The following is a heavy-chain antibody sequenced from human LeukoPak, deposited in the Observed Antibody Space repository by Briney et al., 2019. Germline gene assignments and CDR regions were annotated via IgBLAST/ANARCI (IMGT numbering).Heavy chain of an antibody. D-gene: IGHD4-17*01. V-gene: IGHV4-30-4*01. J-gene: IGHJ4*02. Sequence: SETLSLTCSVSGASITDSSYYWSWIRQPPGKGLELIGFVPFRGGTYYSPSLMSRVTISQDTSKNQFSLSLTSVTAADTAVYFCARGGPYGDPYTFWGQGRMIAVS. CDR3: ARGGPYGDPYTF. CDR2: VPFRGGT. CDR1: GASITDSSYY.